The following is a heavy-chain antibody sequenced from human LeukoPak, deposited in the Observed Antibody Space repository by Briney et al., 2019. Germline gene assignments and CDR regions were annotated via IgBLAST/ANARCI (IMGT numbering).Heavy chain of an antibody. CDR1: GFTFSSYA. Sequence: GGSLRLSCAAPGFTFSSYAMSWVRQAPGKGLEWVSAISGSGGSTYYADSVKGRFTISRDNSKNTLYLQMNSLRAEDTAVYYCAKARTNYYYYYGMDVWGKGTTVTVSS. CDR3: AKARTNYYYYYGMDV. V-gene: IGHV3-23*01. J-gene: IGHJ6*04. CDR2: ISGSGGST.